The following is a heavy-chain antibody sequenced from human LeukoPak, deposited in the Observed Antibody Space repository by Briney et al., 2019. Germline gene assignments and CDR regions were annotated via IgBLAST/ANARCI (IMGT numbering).Heavy chain of an antibody. Sequence: ASVKVSCKASGYTFTGYYMHWVRQAPGQGLEWMGIINPSGGSTSYAQKFQGRVTMTRDTSTSTVYMELSSLRSEDTAVYYCARGYDILTGYYMDWFDPWGQGTLVTVSS. CDR1: GYTFTGYY. J-gene: IGHJ5*02. V-gene: IGHV1-46*01. CDR3: ARGYDILTGYYMDWFDP. CDR2: INPSGGST. D-gene: IGHD3-9*01.